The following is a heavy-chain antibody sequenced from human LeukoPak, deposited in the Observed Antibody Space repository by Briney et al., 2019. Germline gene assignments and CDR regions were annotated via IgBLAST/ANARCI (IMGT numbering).Heavy chain of an antibody. CDR1: GYTFTSYS. J-gene: IGHJ4*02. CDR2: ISAYNGNT. D-gene: IGHD1-26*01. V-gene: IGHV1-18*01. Sequence: ASVKVSCKASGYTFTSYSISWVRQAPGQGLEWMGWISAYNGNTIYAQKVKGRVTMTTDTSTSTAYMELRSLKSDDTAVYYCARAGDLDYWGQGTLVTVSS. CDR3: ARAGDLDY.